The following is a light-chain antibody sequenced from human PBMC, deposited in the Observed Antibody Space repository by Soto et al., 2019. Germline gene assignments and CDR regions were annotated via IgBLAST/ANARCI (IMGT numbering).Light chain of an antibody. CDR2: AAS. V-gene: IGKV1-9*01. CDR1: QGISSF. CDR3: QQLNSYPFT. J-gene: IGKJ4*01. Sequence: DIHLTQSPSFLSASVGDRVTITCRASQGISSFLAWYQQKPGKAPKLLIYAASTLQSGVPSRFSGSGSGTDFTLTISSLQPEDFATYYCQQLNSYPFTFGGGTKVEIK.